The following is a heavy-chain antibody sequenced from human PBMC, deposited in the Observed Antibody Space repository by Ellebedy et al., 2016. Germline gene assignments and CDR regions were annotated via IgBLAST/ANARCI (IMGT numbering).Heavy chain of an antibody. Sequence: GGSLRLSCAGSGFSFRNSWMTWVRQVPGKGLEWVASIKQDGSQTDYVDSVKGPFTISRDNAKNLLYLQMNSLRGEDAAVYYCAAGDGWLSDYWGQGTLVTVSS. D-gene: IGHD6-19*01. V-gene: IGHV3-7*01. CDR1: GFSFRNSW. J-gene: IGHJ4*02. CDR2: IKQDGSQT. CDR3: AAGDGWLSDY.